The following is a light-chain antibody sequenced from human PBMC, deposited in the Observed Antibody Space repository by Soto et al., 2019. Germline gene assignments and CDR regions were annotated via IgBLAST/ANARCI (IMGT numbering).Light chain of an antibody. CDR1: SSDIGGYNY. CDR3: SSSKTNSTVVV. Sequence: QSALTQPASVSGSPGQSISISCTGTSSDIGGYNYVSWYQQYPGKAPKLMIFGVSDRPSGVSNRFSGSKSGTTASLTISGLHAEDEADYYCSSSKTNSTVVVFGGGTKVTVL. CDR2: GVS. J-gene: IGLJ2*01. V-gene: IGLV2-14*01.